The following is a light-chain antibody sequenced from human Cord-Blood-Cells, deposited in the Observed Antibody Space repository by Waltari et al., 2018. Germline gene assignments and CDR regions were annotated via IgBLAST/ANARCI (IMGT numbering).Light chain of an antibody. CDR1: SSDVGGYNY. V-gene: IGLV2-14*01. CDR2: DVS. J-gene: IGLJ2*01. CDR3: SSYTSSSTVV. Sequence: QSALTHPASVSGSPGQSIPISCTGTSSDVGGYNYVSWYQQHPAKAPTLMIYDVSNRPSGVSNRFSGSKSGNTASLTISGLQAEDEADYYCSSYTSSSTVVFGGGTKLTVL.